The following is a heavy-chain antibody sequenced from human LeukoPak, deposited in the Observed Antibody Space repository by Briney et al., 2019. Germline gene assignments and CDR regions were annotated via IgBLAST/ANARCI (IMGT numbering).Heavy chain of an antibody. CDR1: GGSISSYY. V-gene: IGHV4-59*01. J-gene: IGHJ3*02. CDR3: ARGEYSSSFFDAFDI. CDR2: IYYSGST. D-gene: IGHD6-13*01. Sequence: KPSETLSLTCTVSGGSISSYYWSWIRQPPGKVLEGIGYIYYSGSTNYNPSLKSRVTISVDASKNQFSLKLSAVTAADTAVYYCARGEYSSSFFDAFDIWGQGTMVTVSS.